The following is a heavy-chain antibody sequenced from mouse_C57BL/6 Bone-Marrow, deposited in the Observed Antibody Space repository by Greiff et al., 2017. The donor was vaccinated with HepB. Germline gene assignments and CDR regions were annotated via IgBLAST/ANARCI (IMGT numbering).Heavy chain of an antibody. CDR2: IRLKSDNYAT. Sequence: EVQLVESGGGLVQPGGSMKLSCVASGFTFSNYWMNWVRQSPEKGLEWVAQIRLKSDNYATHYAESVKGRFTISRDDSKSSVYLQMNNLRAEDTGIYYCTGAVYSNFPHYYAMDYWGQGTSVTVSS. V-gene: IGHV6-3*01. J-gene: IGHJ4*01. D-gene: IGHD2-5*01. CDR3: TGAVYSNFPHYYAMDY. CDR1: GFTFSNYW.